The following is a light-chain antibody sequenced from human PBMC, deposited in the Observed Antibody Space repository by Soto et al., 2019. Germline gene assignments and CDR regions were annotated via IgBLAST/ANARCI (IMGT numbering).Light chain of an antibody. V-gene: IGKV3-15*01. CDR1: QSVSSN. Sequence: EIVMTQSPATLSVSPGERATLSCRASQSVSSNLAWYQQKPGQAPRLLIYDASTRATDIPARFSGSGSGSDFTLTISRLQSEDFAVYYCQQYNSWPLTFGGGTKVDIK. CDR3: QQYNSWPLT. J-gene: IGKJ4*01. CDR2: DAS.